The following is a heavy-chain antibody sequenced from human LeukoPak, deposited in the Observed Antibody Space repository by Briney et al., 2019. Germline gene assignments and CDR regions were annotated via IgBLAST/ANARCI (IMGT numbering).Heavy chain of an antibody. CDR1: GFTFSSYG. V-gene: IGHV3-23*01. Sequence: GGSLRLSCAASGFTFSSYGMSWVRQAPGKGLEWVSAISASGDATNCADSVKGRFTISRDSSKNMLYVQMNNLRAEDTAVYYCAKGLISSATYFSYFDYWGQGTLVTVSS. CDR3: AKGLISSATYFSYFDY. J-gene: IGHJ4*02. CDR2: ISASGDAT. D-gene: IGHD1-26*01.